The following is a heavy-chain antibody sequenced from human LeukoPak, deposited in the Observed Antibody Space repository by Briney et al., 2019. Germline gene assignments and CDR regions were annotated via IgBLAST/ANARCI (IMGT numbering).Heavy chain of an antibody. V-gene: IGHV4-38-2*01. CDR2: SNRTGST. CDR3: ARHYWTPGAFDI. D-gene: IGHD3/OR15-3a*01. J-gene: IGHJ3*02. CDR1: GYSISTGYY. Sequence: SETLSLTCGVSGYSISTGYYWGWVRQPPGKGLEWIVSSNRTGSTHHNPSLKSRVTISVDTSKNQFSLKLTSVTAADTAVYYCARHYWTPGAFDIWGQGAMVTVPS.